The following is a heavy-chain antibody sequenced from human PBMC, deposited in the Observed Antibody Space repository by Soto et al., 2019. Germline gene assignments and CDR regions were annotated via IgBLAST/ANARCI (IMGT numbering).Heavy chain of an antibody. CDR3: ANSPLPFLTNYYYYYGMDV. CDR1: GGSISSGGYY. Sequence: PSETLSLTCTVSGGSISSGGYYWSWIRQHPGKGLEWIGYIYYSGSTYYNPSLKSRVTISVDTSKDQFSLKLSSVTAADTAVYYCANSPLPFLTNYYYYYGMDVWGQGTTVTVSS. J-gene: IGHJ6*02. CDR2: IYYSGST. D-gene: IGHD4-4*01. V-gene: IGHV4-31*03.